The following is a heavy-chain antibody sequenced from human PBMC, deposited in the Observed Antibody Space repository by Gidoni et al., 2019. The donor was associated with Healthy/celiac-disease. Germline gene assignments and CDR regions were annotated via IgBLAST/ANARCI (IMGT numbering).Heavy chain of an antibody. J-gene: IGHJ4*02. Sequence: EVQLVESGGVGLGPGGPLRRPCAASGYPFDDYGMSWVPQAPGKGLEWVSGINWDGGSTGYADSVKGRFTISRDNAKNSLYLQMNSLRAEDTALYYCARRQLGGHYFDYWGQGTLVTVSS. CDR1: GYPFDDYG. CDR2: INWDGGST. CDR3: ARRQLGGHYFDY. D-gene: IGHD6-6*01. V-gene: IGHV3-20*04.